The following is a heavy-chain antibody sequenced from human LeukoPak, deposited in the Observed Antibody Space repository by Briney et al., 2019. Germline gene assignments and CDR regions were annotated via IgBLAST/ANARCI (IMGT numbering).Heavy chain of an antibody. J-gene: IGHJ4*02. V-gene: IGHV3-11*05. CDR1: GLTFSDYF. CDR2: IGPSSDNI. D-gene: IGHD3-10*01. Sequence: GGSLRLSCAASGLTFSDYFMSWIRQAPEKGLEWLSYIGPSSDNINYADSVKGRFTISRDNSKNTLCLQMNSLRAEDTAVYYCAKVPGGGSGSYWIDYWGQGTLVTVSS. CDR3: AKVPGGGSGSYWIDY.